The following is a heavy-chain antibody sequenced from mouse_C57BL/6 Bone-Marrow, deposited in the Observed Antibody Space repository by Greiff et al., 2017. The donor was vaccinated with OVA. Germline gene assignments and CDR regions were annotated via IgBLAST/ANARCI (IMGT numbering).Heavy chain of an antibody. CDR1: GYTFTSYW. J-gene: IGHJ2*01. CDR2: IDPSDSYT. Sequence: QVQLQQPGAELVKPGASVKLSCKASGYTFTSYWMQWVKQRPGQGLEWIGEIDPSDSYTNYNQKFKGKATLTVDTSASTAYMQLCCLTSEDSAVYYCARAEFLYWGQGTTLTVSS. CDR3: ARAEFLY. V-gene: IGHV1-50*01.